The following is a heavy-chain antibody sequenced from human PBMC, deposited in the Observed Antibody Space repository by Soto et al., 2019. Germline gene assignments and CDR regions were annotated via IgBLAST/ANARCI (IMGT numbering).Heavy chain of an antibody. CDR3: ARVFSGSYWPYYYYYYGMDV. J-gene: IGHJ6*02. D-gene: IGHD1-26*01. CDR1: GFTFSSYG. V-gene: IGHV3-33*01. CDR2: IWYDGSNK. Sequence: GGSLRLSCAASGFTFSSYGMHWVRQAPGKGLEWVAVIWYDGSNKYYVDSVKGRFTISRDNAKNSLYLQMNSLRAEDTAVYYCARVFSGSYWPYYYYYYGMDVWGQGTTVTVSS.